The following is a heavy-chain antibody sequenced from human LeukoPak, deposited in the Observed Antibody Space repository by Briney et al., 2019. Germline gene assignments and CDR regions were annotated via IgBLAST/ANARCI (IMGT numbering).Heavy chain of an antibody. Sequence: GGSLRLSCAASGFTVSGNYMSWVRQAPGMGLQWVSVIYSGDTTSYAESVEGRFTISRDNSKNTVYLQMNSLRAEDTAVYFCARSSMSAFDQWGHGTLVTVSS. CDR1: GFTVSGNY. D-gene: IGHD3-3*01. CDR3: ARSSMSAFDQ. J-gene: IGHJ4*01. V-gene: IGHV3-66*01. CDR2: IYSGDTT.